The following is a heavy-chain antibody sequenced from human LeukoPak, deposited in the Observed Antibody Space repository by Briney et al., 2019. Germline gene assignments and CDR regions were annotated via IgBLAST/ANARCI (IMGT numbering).Heavy chain of an antibody. CDR3: ARGQVAGNPHHYGMDV. CDR1: GFTFSSYA. V-gene: IGHV3-30*09. D-gene: IGHD6-19*01. J-gene: IGHJ6*02. Sequence: GRSLRLSCADSGFTFSSYAMHWIRQAPGKGLDWVAVISYDGSNKYYADSVKGRFAISRDNSKNTLYLQMNSLGPEDTALYYCARGQVAGNPHHYGMDVWGQGTTVTVSS. CDR2: ISYDGSNK.